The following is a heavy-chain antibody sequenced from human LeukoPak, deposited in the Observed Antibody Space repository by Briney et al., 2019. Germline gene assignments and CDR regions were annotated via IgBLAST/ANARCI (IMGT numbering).Heavy chain of an antibody. Sequence: GGSLRLSCAASGFTFSSYSMNWVRQAPGKGLEWVSSISSSSSYIYYADSVEGRFTISRDNAKNSLYLQMNSLRAEDTAVYYCARSIAAAVYFDYWGQGTLVTVSS. CDR1: GFTFSSYS. CDR2: ISSSSSYI. V-gene: IGHV3-21*01. D-gene: IGHD6-13*01. CDR3: ARSIAAAVYFDY. J-gene: IGHJ4*02.